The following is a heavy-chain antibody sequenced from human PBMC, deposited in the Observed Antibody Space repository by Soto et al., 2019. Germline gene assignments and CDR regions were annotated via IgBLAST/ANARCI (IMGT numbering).Heavy chain of an antibody. D-gene: IGHD3-22*01. CDR2: IYYSGST. CDR3: AAYYYDSSGYYSDY. Sequence: PSETLSLTCTVSGGSISSYYWSWIRQPPGKGLEWIGYIYYSGSTNYNPSLKSRVTISVDTSKNQFSLKLSSVTAADTAVYYSAAYYYDSSGYYSDYWGQGTLVTVSS. V-gene: IGHV4-59*12. J-gene: IGHJ4*02. CDR1: GGSISSYY.